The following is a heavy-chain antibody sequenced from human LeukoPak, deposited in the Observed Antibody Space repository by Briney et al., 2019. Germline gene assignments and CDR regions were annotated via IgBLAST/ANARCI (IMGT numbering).Heavy chain of an antibody. Sequence: SETLSLTCAVSGGSISSGGYSWSWIRQPPGKGLEWIGYIYHSGSTNYNPSLKSRVTISVDTSKNQFSLKLSSVTAADTAVYYCARRTGDSEAFDYWGQGTLVTVSS. V-gene: IGHV4-30-2*02. CDR1: GGSISSGGYS. CDR3: ARRTGDSEAFDY. CDR2: IYHSGST. D-gene: IGHD7-27*01. J-gene: IGHJ4*02.